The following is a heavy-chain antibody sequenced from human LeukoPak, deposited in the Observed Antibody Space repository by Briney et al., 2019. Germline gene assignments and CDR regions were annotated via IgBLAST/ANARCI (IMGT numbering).Heavy chain of an antibody. CDR2: INPSDSDT. D-gene: IGHD2-21*02. V-gene: IGHV5-51*01. CDR1: GYTFTSYW. J-gene: IGHJ4*02. CDR3: ARSCGSHCSSRQEFDY. Sequence: GESLKISCKGSGYTFTSYWIGWVRQRPGKGLEWMGIINPSDSDTRYSPSFQGQVTMSADKSITTAYLQWTSLKASDTAMYYCARSCGSHCSSRQEFDYWGQGTLVAVSS.